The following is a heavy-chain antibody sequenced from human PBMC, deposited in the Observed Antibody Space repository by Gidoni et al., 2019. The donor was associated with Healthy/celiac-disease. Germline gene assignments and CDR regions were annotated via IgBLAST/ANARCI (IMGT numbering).Heavy chain of an antibody. Sequence: EVQLVQSGAEVKKPGESLKISCKGSGYSFTSYWNGWVGQMPGKGLEWMGIIYPGDSDTRYRPSFQGQVTISADKSISTAYLQWSSLKASDTAMYYCARLYCSSTSCYYGWFDPWGQGTLVTVSS. D-gene: IGHD2-2*01. CDR1: GYSFTSYW. CDR3: ARLYCSSTSCYYGWFDP. CDR2: IYPGDSDT. V-gene: IGHV5-51*01. J-gene: IGHJ5*02.